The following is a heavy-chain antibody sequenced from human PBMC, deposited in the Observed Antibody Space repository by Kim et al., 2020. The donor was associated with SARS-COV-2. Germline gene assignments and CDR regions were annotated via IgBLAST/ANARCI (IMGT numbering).Heavy chain of an antibody. J-gene: IGHJ3*02. D-gene: IGHD3-22*01. Sequence: SETLSLTCTVSGGSISSSSYYWGWIRQPPGKGLEWIGSIYYSGSTYYNPSLKSRVTISVDTSKNQFTLKLSSVTAADTAVYYCARHGRITMVVVVIPTHAFDIWGQGTMVTVSS. CDR2: IYYSGST. CDR1: GGSISSSSYY. CDR3: ARHGRITMVVVVIPTHAFDI. V-gene: IGHV4-39*01.